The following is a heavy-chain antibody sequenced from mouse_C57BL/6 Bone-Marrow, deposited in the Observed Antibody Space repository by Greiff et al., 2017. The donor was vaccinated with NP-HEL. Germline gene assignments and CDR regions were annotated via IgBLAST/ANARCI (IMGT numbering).Heavy chain of an antibody. V-gene: IGHV1-22*01. CDR3: ARSSGTWFAY. Sequence: EVQVVESGPELVKPGASVKMSCKASGYTFTDYNMHWVKQSHGKSLEWIGYINPNNGGTSYNQKFKGKATLTVNKSSSTAYMELRSLTSEDSAVYYCARSSGTWFAYWGQGTLVTVSA. CDR2: INPNNGGT. D-gene: IGHD4-1*01. J-gene: IGHJ3*01. CDR1: GYTFTDYN.